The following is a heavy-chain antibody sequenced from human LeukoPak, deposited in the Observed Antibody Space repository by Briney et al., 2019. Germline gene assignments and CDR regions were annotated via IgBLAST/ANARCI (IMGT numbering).Heavy chain of an antibody. CDR2: ISAYNGNT. D-gene: IGHD3-10*01. J-gene: IGHJ4*02. Sequence: ASVKVSCKASGYTFTSYGITWVRQAPGQGLEWMGWISAYNGNTHYAQKLQGRVTMTTDTSTSTAYMDLRSLRSDDTAAYYCVRDQFYRPYRGEAISFDYWGQGTLVTVSS. CDR3: VRDQFYRPYRGEAISFDY. CDR1: GYTFTSYG. V-gene: IGHV1-18*01.